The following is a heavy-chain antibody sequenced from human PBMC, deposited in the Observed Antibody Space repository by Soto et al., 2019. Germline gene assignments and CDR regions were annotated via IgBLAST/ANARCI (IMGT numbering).Heavy chain of an antibody. CDR1: GFTLSSYA. CDR2: ISGSGGST. V-gene: IGHV3-23*01. CDR3: AKDPEVVVTAPDY. D-gene: IGHD2-21*02. J-gene: IGHJ4*02. Sequence: GGSLRLSCAASGFTLSSYAMNWVRQAPGKGLEWVSAISGSGGSTYYVDSVKGRFTISRDNSRNTLYLQMNSLRAEDTAVYYCAKDPEVVVTAPDYWGQGTLVTVPS.